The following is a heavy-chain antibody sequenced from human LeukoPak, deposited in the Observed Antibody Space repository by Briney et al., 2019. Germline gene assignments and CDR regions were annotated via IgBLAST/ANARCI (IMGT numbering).Heavy chain of an antibody. CDR3: ARKGQSVAGTLTFDY. CDR1: GFTVSSNY. D-gene: IGHD6-19*01. Sequence: PGGSLRLSCAASGFTVSSNYMSWVRQAPGKGLEWVSVIYSGGSTYYADSVKGRFTISRDNSKNTLYLQMNSLRAEDTAVYYCARKGQSVAGTLTFDYWGQGTRVTVSS. J-gene: IGHJ4*02. V-gene: IGHV3-53*01. CDR2: IYSGGST.